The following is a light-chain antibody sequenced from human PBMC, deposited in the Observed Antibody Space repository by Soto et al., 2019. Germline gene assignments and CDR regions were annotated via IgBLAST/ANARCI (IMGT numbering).Light chain of an antibody. Sequence: QSVLTQPPSVSGAPGQRVTISCTGSSSNIGARYDVHWYQQVPGTAPKLLIYDNTNRPSGVPDRFSGSRSGTSASLAITGLQAEDEADYYCQSYDGSLSGVVFGGGTKVTVL. CDR3: QSYDGSLSGVV. CDR2: DNT. V-gene: IGLV1-40*01. CDR1: SSNIGARYD. J-gene: IGLJ3*02.